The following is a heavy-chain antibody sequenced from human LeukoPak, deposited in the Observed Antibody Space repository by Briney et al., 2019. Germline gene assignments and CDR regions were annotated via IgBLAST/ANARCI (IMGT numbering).Heavy chain of an antibody. CDR1: GFTFSTYG. CDR2: ISGSGGST. CDR3: AKDLPAAIYYFDY. J-gene: IGHJ4*02. D-gene: IGHD2-2*01. V-gene: IGHV3-23*01. Sequence: GGSLRLSCAASGFTFSTYGMHWVRQAPGKGLEWVSAISGSGGSTYYADSVKGRFTISRDNSKNTLYLQMNSLRAEDTAVYYCAKDLPAAIYYFDYWGQGTLVTVSS.